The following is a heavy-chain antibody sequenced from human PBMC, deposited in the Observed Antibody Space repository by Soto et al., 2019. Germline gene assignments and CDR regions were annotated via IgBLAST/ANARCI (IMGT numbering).Heavy chain of an antibody. J-gene: IGHJ6*02. Sequence: GGSLRLSCAASGFTFDDYAMHWVRQAPGKGLEWVAVISYDGSNKFYADSVKGRFTISRDNSKNSLYLQMNSLRAEDTAVYYCAKTKDSSGYFDYYGMDVWGQGTTVTVSS. CDR1: GFTFDDYA. CDR3: AKTKDSSGYFDYYGMDV. D-gene: IGHD3-22*01. CDR2: ISYDGSNK. V-gene: IGHV3-30*18.